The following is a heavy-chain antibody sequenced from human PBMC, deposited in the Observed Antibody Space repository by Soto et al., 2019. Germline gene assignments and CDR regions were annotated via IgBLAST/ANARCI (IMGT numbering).Heavy chain of an antibody. CDR2: ISYDGSNK. J-gene: IGHJ6*02. D-gene: IGHD6-19*01. CDR3: AKEASPAVAGGTPPPVGQPYYYYYGMDV. V-gene: IGHV3-30*18. CDR1: GFTFSSYG. Sequence: GGSLRLSCAASGFTFSSYGMHWVRQAPGKGLEWVAVISYDGSNKHYADSVKGRFTISRDNSKNTLYLQMNSLRAEDTAVYYCAKEASPAVAGGTPPPVGQPYYYYYGMDVWGQGTTVTVSS.